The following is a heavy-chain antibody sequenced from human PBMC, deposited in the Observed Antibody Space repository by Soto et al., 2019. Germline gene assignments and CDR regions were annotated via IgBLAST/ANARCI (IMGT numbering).Heavy chain of an antibody. Sequence: GGSLRLSCAASGFTFSSYGMHWVRQAPGKGLEWVAVIWYDGSNKYYADSVKGRFTISRDNSKNTLYLQMNSLRAEDTAVYYCAGEEYSSSFIDYRGQGTLLTVSS. CDR3: AGEEYSSSFIDY. D-gene: IGHD6-6*01. V-gene: IGHV3-33*01. CDR2: IWYDGSNK. CDR1: GFTFSSYG. J-gene: IGHJ4*02.